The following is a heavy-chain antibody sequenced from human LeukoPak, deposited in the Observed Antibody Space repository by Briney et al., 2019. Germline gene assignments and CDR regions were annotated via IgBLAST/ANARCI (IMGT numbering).Heavy chain of an antibody. J-gene: IGHJ6*02. CDR1: GFTFSSYA. Sequence: GGSLRLSCAASGFTFSSYAMHWVRQAPGKGLEWAAVISYDGSNKYYADSVKGRFTISRDNSKNTLYLQMNSLRAEDTAVYYCAREGYSSGWYYYYYGMDVWGQGTTVTVSS. V-gene: IGHV3-30*04. D-gene: IGHD6-19*01. CDR2: ISYDGSNK. CDR3: AREGYSSGWYYYYYGMDV.